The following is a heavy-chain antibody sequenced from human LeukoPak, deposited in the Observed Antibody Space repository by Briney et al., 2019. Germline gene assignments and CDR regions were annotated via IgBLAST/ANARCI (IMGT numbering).Heavy chain of an antibody. J-gene: IGHJ4*02. Sequence: ASVKVSCKASGYTFTAYYMHWVRQAPGQGLEWMGRINSNTGGTDYAQKFQGRVTMTRDTSISTAYMELSRLRSDDTAAYYCARDRSGYSYGEPLDYWGQGTLVTVSS. CDR3: ARDRSGYSYGEPLDY. CDR1: GYTFTAYY. D-gene: IGHD5-18*01. V-gene: IGHV1-2*06. CDR2: INSNTGGT.